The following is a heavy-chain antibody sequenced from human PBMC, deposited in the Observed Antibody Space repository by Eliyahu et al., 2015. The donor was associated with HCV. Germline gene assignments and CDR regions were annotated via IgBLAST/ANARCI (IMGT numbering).Heavy chain of an antibody. D-gene: IGHD4-17*01. J-gene: IGHJ6*02. Sequence: EVQLVQSGAEVKEPGESLKISCKGSGYGFTSYWIGWGRQMPGKGLXWMGIIYXADSDIIYSPSFQGQVTIXVDLSISTAYLQWNSLKASDTATYYCARSSVPTSSYYYYGMDVWGQGTTVTVSS. CDR2: IYXADSDI. V-gene: IGHV5-51*01. CDR1: GYGFTSYW. CDR3: ARSSVPTSSYYYYGMDV.